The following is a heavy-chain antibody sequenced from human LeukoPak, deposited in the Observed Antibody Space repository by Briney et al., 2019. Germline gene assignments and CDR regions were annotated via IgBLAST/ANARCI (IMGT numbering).Heavy chain of an antibody. Sequence: PSETLSLTCTVSGGSISSGGYYWSWIRQPPGKGLEWIGYIYHSGSTYYNPSLKSRVTISVDRSKNQFSLKLSSVTAADTAVYYCARDPVVGATGRDGLWSRLGYWGQGTLVTVSS. D-gene: IGHD1-26*01. CDR3: ARDPVVGATGRDGLWSRLGY. CDR2: IYHSGST. J-gene: IGHJ4*02. V-gene: IGHV4-30-2*01. CDR1: GGSISSGGYY.